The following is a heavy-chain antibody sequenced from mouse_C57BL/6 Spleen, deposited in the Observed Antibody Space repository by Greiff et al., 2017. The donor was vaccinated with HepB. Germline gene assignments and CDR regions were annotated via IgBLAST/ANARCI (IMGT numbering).Heavy chain of an antibody. D-gene: IGHD1-1*01. J-gene: IGHJ3*01. Sequence: EVKLVESGGGLVKPGGSLKLSCAASGFTFSDYGMHWVRQAPEKGLEWVAYISSGSSTIYYADTVKGRFTISRDNAKNTLFLQMTSLRSEDTAMYYCASGLRCAWFAYWGQGTLVTVSA. CDR2: ISSGSSTI. V-gene: IGHV5-17*01. CDR3: ASGLRCAWFAY. CDR1: GFTFSDYG.